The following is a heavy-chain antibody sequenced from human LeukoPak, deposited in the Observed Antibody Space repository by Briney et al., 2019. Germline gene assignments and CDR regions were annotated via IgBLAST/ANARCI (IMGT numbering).Heavy chain of an antibody. CDR3: AKHLGSHNFDY. CDR1: GFTFNGYA. J-gene: IGHJ4*02. D-gene: IGHD3-10*01. CDR2: ISGSGANT. V-gene: IGHV3-23*01. Sequence: GGSLRLSCAASGFTFNGYAMSWVRQAPGKGLEWVSSISGSGANTYYANSVKGRFTVYRDNSKNTLYLQVNNLRAEDTAVYYCAKHLGSHNFDYWGQGTLVTVSS.